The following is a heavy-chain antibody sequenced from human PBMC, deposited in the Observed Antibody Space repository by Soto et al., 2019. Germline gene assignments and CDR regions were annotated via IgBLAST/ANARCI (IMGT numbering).Heavy chain of an antibody. J-gene: IGHJ1*01. CDR2: IASHGGGR. Sequence: GGSLRLSCAASGFPFSRYSMHWVRQAPGKGLDWVAVIASHGGGRFYGDSVDGRFSISRDNSADTVYLHMNSLRDDDTAVYFCVKEHVNGWPNLEFWGQGALVPVSS. CDR3: VKEHVNGWPNLEF. D-gene: IGHD1-1*01. V-gene: IGHV3-30*18. CDR1: GFPFSRYS.